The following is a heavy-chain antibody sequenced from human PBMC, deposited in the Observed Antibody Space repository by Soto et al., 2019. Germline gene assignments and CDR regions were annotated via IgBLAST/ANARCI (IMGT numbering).Heavy chain of an antibody. Sequence: PSQTLSLTCAISGDSVSSNSAAWNRIRQSPSRGLEWLGRTNYRSKWYNDYAVSVKSRITINPDTSKNQFSLQLNSVTPEDTAVYYCARDRPLSIAARTYYYYGMDVWGQGTTVTVSS. V-gene: IGHV6-1*01. CDR2: TNYRSKWYN. CDR1: GDSVSSNSAA. CDR3: ARDRPLSIAARTYYYYGMDV. D-gene: IGHD6-6*01. J-gene: IGHJ6*02.